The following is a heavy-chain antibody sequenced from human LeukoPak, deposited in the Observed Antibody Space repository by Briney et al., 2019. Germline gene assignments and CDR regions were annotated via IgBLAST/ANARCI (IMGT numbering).Heavy chain of an antibody. CDR1: GFTFSSYA. CDR2: ISYDGSNK. J-gene: IGHJ6*03. D-gene: IGHD6-13*01. CDR3: ARDVMTAAGTADYYYYYMDV. V-gene: IGHV3-30*04. Sequence: GGSLRLSCAASGFTFSSYAMHWVRQAPGKGLEWVAVISYDGSNKYYADSVKGRFTISRDNSKNTLYLQMNSLRAGDTAVYYCARDVMTAAGTADYYYYYMDVWGKGTTVTVSS.